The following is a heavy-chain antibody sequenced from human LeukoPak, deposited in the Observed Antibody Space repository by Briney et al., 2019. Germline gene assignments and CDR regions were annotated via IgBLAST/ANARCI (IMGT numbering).Heavy chain of an antibody. D-gene: IGHD6-19*01. CDR2: ISGSGGTT. V-gene: IGHV3-23*01. J-gene: IGHJ4*02. Sequence: PGGSLRLSCAASGFTFNSYAMSWVRQGPGKGLEWVAVISGSGGTTYYADSVKGRITISRDNSKNTLYLQINSLRAEDTAVYYCAKDWGSSGWYDYWGQGTLVTVSS. CDR3: AKDWGSSGWYDY. CDR1: GFTFNSYA.